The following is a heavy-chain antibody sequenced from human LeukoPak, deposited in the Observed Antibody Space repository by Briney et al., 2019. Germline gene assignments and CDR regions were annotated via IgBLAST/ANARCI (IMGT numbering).Heavy chain of an antibody. CDR1: GGSISSYY. CDR2: IYYSGST. Sequence: SETLSLTCTVSGGSISSYYWSWIRQPPGKGLEWIGYIYYSGSTNYNPSLKSRVTISVDTSKNQFSLKLSSVTAADTAVYYCARENEIAAAAFGWFDPRGQGTLVTVSS. J-gene: IGHJ5*02. D-gene: IGHD6-13*01. CDR3: ARENEIAAAAFGWFDP. V-gene: IGHV4-59*01.